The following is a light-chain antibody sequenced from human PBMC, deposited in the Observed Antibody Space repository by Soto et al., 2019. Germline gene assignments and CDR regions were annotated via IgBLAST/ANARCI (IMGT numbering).Light chain of an antibody. V-gene: IGKV1D-16*01. CDR3: QQYNSYSIT. CDR2: TAS. CDR1: QDISKW. J-gene: IGKJ5*01. Sequence: DIQMTQSPSSVSASVGDRVTITCRASQDISKWIAWYQQKPGRAPKLLIHTASTIQREVPSRFSVSGSGTDFTLTISSLQPDDFATYYCQQYNSYSITFGQGTRLEIK.